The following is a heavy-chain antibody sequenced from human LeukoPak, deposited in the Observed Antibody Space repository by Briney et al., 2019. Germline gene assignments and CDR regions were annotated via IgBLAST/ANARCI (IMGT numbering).Heavy chain of an antibody. CDR3: ASRCSGGSCYVRSHFDY. J-gene: IGHJ4*02. V-gene: IGHV3-48*03. Sequence: GGSLRLSCAASGFTFSSYEMNWVRQAPGKGLEWVSYISSSGSTIYYADSVKGRFTISRDNAKNSPYLQMNSLRAEDTAVYYCASRCSGGSCYVRSHFDYWGQGTLVTVSS. D-gene: IGHD2-15*01. CDR2: ISSSGSTI. CDR1: GFTFSSYE.